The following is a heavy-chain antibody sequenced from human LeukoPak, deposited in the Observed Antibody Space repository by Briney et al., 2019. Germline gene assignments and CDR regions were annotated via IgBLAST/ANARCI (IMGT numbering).Heavy chain of an antibody. V-gene: IGHV4-59*11. CDR3: AREVLQGSSQGMDV. Sequence: PSETLSLTCTVSGGSISSHYWSGVRQPPGQGLEWLAYIYDSGNTNYNPSLKSRLSISMDTSKNQFSLNLTSVTAADTAVYYCAREVLQGSSQGMDVWGKGTTVIVSS. D-gene: IGHD3-3*01. J-gene: IGHJ6*04. CDR2: IYDSGNT. CDR1: GGSISSHY.